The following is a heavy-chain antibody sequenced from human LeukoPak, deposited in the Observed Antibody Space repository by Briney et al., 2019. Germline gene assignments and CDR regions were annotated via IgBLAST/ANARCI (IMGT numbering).Heavy chain of an antibody. CDR3: ASRYGSGSYGFDY. J-gene: IGHJ4*02. V-gene: IGHV4-61*02. CDR1: GGSIRSGSYD. Sequence: SSETLSLTCTVSGGSIRSGSYDWGWIRQSGGKGLEWIGRMYISGSTKYNPSLKSRFTITADTAKNQFSLKLSSVTAADTAVYYCASRYGSGSYGFDYWGQGTLVTVSS. D-gene: IGHD3-10*01. CDR2: MYISGST.